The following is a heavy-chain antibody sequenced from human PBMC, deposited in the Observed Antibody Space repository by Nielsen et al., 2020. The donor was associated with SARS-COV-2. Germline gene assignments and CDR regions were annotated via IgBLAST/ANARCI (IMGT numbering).Heavy chain of an antibody. CDR2: INSDGSSA. CDR1: AFTFSTYW. D-gene: IGHD6-19*01. Sequence: GGSLRLSCAASAFTFSTYWMDWVRQVPGKGLVWVSRINSDGSSATYADSVKGRFTISRDNAKSTLYLQMNSLRAEDTAVYYCSRRGTSGSGFAFDYWGQGTLVTVSS. CDR3: SRRGTSGSGFAFDY. V-gene: IGHV3-74*01. J-gene: IGHJ4*02.